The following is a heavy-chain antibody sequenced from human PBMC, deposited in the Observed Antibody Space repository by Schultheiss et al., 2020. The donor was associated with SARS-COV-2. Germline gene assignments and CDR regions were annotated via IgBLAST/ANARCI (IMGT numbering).Heavy chain of an antibody. J-gene: IGHJ4*02. V-gene: IGHV3-23*01. D-gene: IGHD2-15*01. CDR2: IGTAGDT. Sequence: GGSLRLSCAASGFTFSSYAMSWVRQAPGKGLEWVSAIGTAGDTYYPGSVKGRFTISRENAKNSLYLQMNSLKTEDTAVYYCASSHSLPDYWGQGTLVTVSS. CDR1: GFTFSSYA. CDR3: ASSHSLPDY.